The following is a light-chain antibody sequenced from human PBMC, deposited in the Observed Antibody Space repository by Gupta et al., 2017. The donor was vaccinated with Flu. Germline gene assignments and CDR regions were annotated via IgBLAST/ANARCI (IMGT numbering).Light chain of an antibody. CDR2: GAS. J-gene: IGKJ2*01. V-gene: IGKV3-20*01. CDR3: QLYGSSPAYT. Sequence: EVVLPQSPGSLSLSPGEGATLSCRASQTVAASYLAWYQQQPGQAPRLLIYGASTRATGIPDRFSGSGSGTDFTLTISRLEPEDFAVYYCQLYGSSPAYTFGQGTKLEI. CDR1: QTVAASY.